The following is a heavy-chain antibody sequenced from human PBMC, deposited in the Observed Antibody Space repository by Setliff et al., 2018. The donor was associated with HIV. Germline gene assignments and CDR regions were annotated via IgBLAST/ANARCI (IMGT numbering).Heavy chain of an antibody. D-gene: IGHD4-17*01. CDR3: ARRVPPIPSGDLDY. V-gene: IGHV1-2*06. Sequence: GASVKVSCKASGYTFTGYYIHWVRQAPGQGLEWMGRINPNSGDTNYAQRFQGRVTMTRDTSISTAYMDLSRLRSDDTAVYYCARRVPPIPSGDLDYWGQGTRVTVS. CDR2: INPNSGDT. J-gene: IGHJ4*02. CDR1: GYTFTGYY.